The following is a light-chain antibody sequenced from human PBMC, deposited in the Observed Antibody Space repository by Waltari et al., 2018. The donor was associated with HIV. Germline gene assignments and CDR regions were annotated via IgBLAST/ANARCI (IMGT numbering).Light chain of an antibody. J-gene: IGKJ4*01. Sequence: EIVLTQSPATLSLSPGERATLSCRASQSVSTYLAWYQQKPGQAPRLLIYDASKRASGIPTRFSGSGSATDFTLTISSLAREDFALYYCQQRTNWLTFGGGTKVE. CDR3: QQRTNWLT. CDR2: DAS. CDR1: QSVSTY. V-gene: IGKV3-11*01.